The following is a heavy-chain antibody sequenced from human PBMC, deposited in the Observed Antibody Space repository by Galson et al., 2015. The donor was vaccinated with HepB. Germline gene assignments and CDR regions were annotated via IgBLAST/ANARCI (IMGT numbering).Heavy chain of an antibody. CDR2: INPNSGGT. V-gene: IGHV1-2*06. J-gene: IGHJ4*02. D-gene: IGHD5-12*01. CDR1: GYIFTGYY. Sequence: SVKVSCKASGYIFTGYYMHWVRQAPGQGLEWMGRINPNSGGTKYAQKFQGRVTMTRDTSISTAFMELTRLRSDDTAVYYCARDDKLSGHDWDYGYNFGHHGNFDSWGQGSLVIVSS. CDR3: ARDDKLSGHDWDYGYNFGHHGNFDS.